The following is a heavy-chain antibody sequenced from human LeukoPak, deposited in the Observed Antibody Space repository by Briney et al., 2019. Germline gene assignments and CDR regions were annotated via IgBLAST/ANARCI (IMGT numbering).Heavy chain of an antibody. CDR2: IYYSGST. J-gene: IGHJ4*02. Sequence: TSETLSLTCTVSGGSISSSSYYWGWIRQPPGKGLEWIGSIYYSGSTYYNPSLKSRVTISVDTSKNQFSLELSSVTAADTAVYYCAGDVNSSGYYYFDYWAREPWSPSPQ. CDR1: GGSISSSSYY. CDR3: AGDVNSSGYYYFDY. V-gene: IGHV4-39*01. D-gene: IGHD3-22*01.